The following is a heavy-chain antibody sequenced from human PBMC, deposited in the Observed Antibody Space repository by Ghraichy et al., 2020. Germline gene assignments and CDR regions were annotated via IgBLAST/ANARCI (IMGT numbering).Heavy chain of an antibody. V-gene: IGHV3-23*01. Sequence: GGSLRLSCAASGFTFNNYAMGWVRQAPGKGLEWVSVISGDGIITYYADSVKGRFTISRDNSKNTLYLQMNSLRAEDTAVYYCARRPYYYASSDYRYYFDYWGQGALVTVSS. J-gene: IGHJ4*02. CDR2: ISGDGIIT. D-gene: IGHD3-22*01. CDR3: ARRPYYYASSDYRYYFDY. CDR1: GFTFNNYA.